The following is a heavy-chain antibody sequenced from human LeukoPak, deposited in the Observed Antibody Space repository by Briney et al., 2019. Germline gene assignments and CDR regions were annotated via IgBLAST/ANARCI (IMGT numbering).Heavy chain of an antibody. CDR3: ARDLPLGSSSGFDY. Sequence: GGSLRLSCAASGFTVSSSYMNWVRQAPGKGLEWVSVIYSTGSTQYADSVKGRFTISRGKSKNTLFLEMNSLRAEDTAVYYCARDLPLGSSSGFDYWGQGSLVTVSS. J-gene: IGHJ4*02. D-gene: IGHD6-6*01. CDR1: GFTVSSSY. CDR2: IYSTGST. V-gene: IGHV3-53*01.